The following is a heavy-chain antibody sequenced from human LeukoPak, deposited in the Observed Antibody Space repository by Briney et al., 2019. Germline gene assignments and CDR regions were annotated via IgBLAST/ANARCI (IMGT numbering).Heavy chain of an antibody. V-gene: IGHV3-30*18. CDR2: ISFDGSDK. J-gene: IGHJ4*02. CDR3: AKDLREYSSVGGLIDY. CDR1: GFTFSNYG. Sequence: GGSPRLSCAASGFTFSNYGMHWVRQAPGKGLDWVAVISFDGSDKRYPDSVKGRFSISRDNSKNTLDLQMNSLRVEDTGVYYCAKDLREYSSVGGLIDYWGQGILVTVSS. D-gene: IGHD5-18*01.